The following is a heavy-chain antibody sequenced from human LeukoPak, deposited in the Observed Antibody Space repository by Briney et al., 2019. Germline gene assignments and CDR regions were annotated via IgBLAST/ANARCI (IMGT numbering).Heavy chain of an antibody. CDR1: GGSISSYY. V-gene: IGHV4-59*12. CDR2: IYYSGST. Sequence: PSETLSLTCTVSGGSISSYYWSWIRQPPGKGLEWIGYIYYSGSTNYNPSLKSRVTISVDTSKNQFSLKLSSVTAADTAVYYCARNDYGGLADWGQGTLATVSS. J-gene: IGHJ4*02. D-gene: IGHD4-23*01. CDR3: ARNDYGGLAD.